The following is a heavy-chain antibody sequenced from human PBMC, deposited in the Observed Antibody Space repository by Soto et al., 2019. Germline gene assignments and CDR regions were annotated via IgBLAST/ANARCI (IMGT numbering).Heavy chain of an antibody. D-gene: IGHD6-6*01. J-gene: IGHJ4*02. V-gene: IGHV3-30-3*01. Sequence: GGSLRLSCAASGFPFSSYAVHWVRQAPGKGLEWVAFISYDGSNKYFADSVRGRFTISRDNSENMVYLQMDSLRGEDTAVYYCARDRSAARYFDYWGQGTLVNV. CDR1: GFPFSSYA. CDR3: ARDRSAARYFDY. CDR2: ISYDGSNK.